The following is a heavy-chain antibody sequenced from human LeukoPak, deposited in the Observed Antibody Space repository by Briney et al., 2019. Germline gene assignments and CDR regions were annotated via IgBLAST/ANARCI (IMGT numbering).Heavy chain of an antibody. CDR1: GYTLTELS. CDR3: ATLSGRNAFDI. V-gene: IGHV1-24*01. D-gene: IGHD1-26*01. CDR2: FDPEDGET. Sequence: EASVTVSCKVSGYTLTELSMHWVRQAPGKGLEWMGGFDPEDGETIYAQKFQGRVTMTEDTSTDTAYMELSSLRPEDTAVYYCATLSGRNAFDIWGQGTMVTVSS. J-gene: IGHJ3*02.